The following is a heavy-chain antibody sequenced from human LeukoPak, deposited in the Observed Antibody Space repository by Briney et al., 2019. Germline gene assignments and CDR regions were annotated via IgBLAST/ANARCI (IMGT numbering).Heavy chain of an antibody. D-gene: IGHD5-18*01. CDR1: GFTFDDYA. CDR3: AKDYKSGRGYRYGHVEY. V-gene: IGHV3-9*01. J-gene: IGHJ4*02. Sequence: PGGSLRLSCAASGFTFDDYAMHWFRQAPGKGLEWVSGISWNSGSMGYADSVKGRFTISRDNAKNSLYLQMNSLRAEDTALYYCAKDYKSGRGYRYGHVEYWGQGTLVTVSS. CDR2: ISWNSGSM.